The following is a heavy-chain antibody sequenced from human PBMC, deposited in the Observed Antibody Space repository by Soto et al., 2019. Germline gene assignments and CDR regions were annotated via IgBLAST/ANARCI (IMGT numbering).Heavy chain of an antibody. CDR2: FYPGDSTS. D-gene: IGHD2-2*03. Sequence: GESLKISCKTSGYSFIFYWVAWVRQKPGKGLEWMGTFYPGDSTSTYSPSFQGQVTISVDKSISTAYLHLSSLKASDTAMYYCARIIGYCRNNDCSWTFDIWGQGTTVTVSS. CDR1: GYSFIFYW. CDR3: ARIIGYCRNNDCSWTFDI. V-gene: IGHV5-51*01. J-gene: IGHJ3*02.